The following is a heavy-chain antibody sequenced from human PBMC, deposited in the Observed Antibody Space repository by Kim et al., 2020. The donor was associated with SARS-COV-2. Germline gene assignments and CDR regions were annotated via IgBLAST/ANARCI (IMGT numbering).Heavy chain of an antibody. CDR2: IYYSWST. J-gene: IGHJ4*01. CDR1: GGSISSSSYY. CDR3: ARRKPGSGSYYNGFDY. D-gene: IGHD3-10*01. Sequence: SETLSLTCTVSGGSISSSSYYWGWIRQPPGKGLEWIGRIYYSWSTYYNPSLKSRVTISVDTSKNQFSLKLSSVTAADTAVYYCARRKPGSGSYYNGFDY. V-gene: IGHV4-39*01.